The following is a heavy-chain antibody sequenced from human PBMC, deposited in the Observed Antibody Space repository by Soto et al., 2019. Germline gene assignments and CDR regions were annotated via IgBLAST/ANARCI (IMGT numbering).Heavy chain of an antibody. Sequence: ASVKVSCKVSGSTFTSNGIGWVRQAPGQGLEWMGWISTYNENMDTAPQLQGRLTMTTDTSTKTAYMELTNLKLDDTALYYCAYVGAYSTADYSFDFWGQGPPVTVSS. CDR1: GSTFTSNG. CDR3: AYVGAYSTADYSFDF. CDR2: ISTYNENM. J-gene: IGHJ4*02. D-gene: IGHD5-18*01. V-gene: IGHV1-18*04.